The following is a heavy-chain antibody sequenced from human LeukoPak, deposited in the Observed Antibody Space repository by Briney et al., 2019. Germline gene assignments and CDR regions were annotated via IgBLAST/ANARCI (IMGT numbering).Heavy chain of an antibody. CDR3: AKDRWRDGSSSFDN. CDR2: ISTYNGNT. J-gene: IGHJ4*02. D-gene: IGHD6-6*01. V-gene: IGHV1-18*01. CDR1: GYTFSSYS. Sequence: ASVKVSCKASGYTFSSYSINWVRQAPGQGLEWMGWISTYNGNTNYAQKLQGRVTMTTDTSTSTAYMELRSLRSDDTAVYYCAKDRWRDGSSSFDNWGQGTLVTVAS.